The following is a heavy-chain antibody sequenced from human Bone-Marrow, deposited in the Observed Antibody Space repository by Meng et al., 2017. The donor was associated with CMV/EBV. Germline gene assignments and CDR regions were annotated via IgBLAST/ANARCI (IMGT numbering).Heavy chain of an antibody. J-gene: IGHJ5*02. CDR3: ARVLYSSSWVPLRFDP. D-gene: IGHD6-13*01. CDR1: SICRGGYY. V-gene: IGHV4-31*02. Sequence: SICRGGYYWSWIRQHPGKGLEWIGYIYHSGSTYYNPSLKSRVTISVDTSKNQFSLKLSSVTAADTAVYYCARVLYSSSWVPLRFDPWGQGTLVTVSS. CDR2: IYHSGST.